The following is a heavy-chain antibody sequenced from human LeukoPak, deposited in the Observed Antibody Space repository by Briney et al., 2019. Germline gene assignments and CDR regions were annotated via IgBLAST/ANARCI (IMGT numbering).Heavy chain of an antibody. Sequence: SVKVSCKASGGTFSSYAISWVRQAPGQGLEWMGGIIPIFGTANYAQKFQGRVTITTDESTSTAYMELSSLRSEDTAVYYCARVSGASEYDFWSGHHPSWGQGTLVTASS. J-gene: IGHJ5*02. CDR2: IIPIFGTA. D-gene: IGHD3-3*01. CDR3: ARVSGASEYDFWSGHHPS. V-gene: IGHV1-69*05. CDR1: GGTFSSYA.